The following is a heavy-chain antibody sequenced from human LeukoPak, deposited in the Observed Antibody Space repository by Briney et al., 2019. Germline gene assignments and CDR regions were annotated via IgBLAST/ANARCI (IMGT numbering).Heavy chain of an antibody. D-gene: IGHD3-22*01. CDR3: ARVDISGFAFDI. CDR2: INPNSGGT. J-gene: IGHJ3*02. CDR1: GYTFTGYY. Sequence: GASVKVPCKASGYTFTGYYMHWVRQAPGQGLEWMGWINPNSGGTNYAQKFQGRVTMTRDTSISTAYMDLNRLRFDDTAVYYCARVDISGFAFDIWGQGTMVTVSS. V-gene: IGHV1-2*02.